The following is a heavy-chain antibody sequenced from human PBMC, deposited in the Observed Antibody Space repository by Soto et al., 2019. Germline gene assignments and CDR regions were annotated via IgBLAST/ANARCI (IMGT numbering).Heavy chain of an antibody. V-gene: IGHV4-38-2*02. Sequence: PSETLSLTCAVSGYSISSGYYWGWIRQPPGKGLEWIGSIYHSGSTYYNPSLKSRVTISVDTSKNQFSLKLSSVTAADTAVYYCAKEYCGADCALDYWGQGTLVTVSS. J-gene: IGHJ4*02. CDR3: AKEYCGADCALDY. D-gene: IGHD2-21*02. CDR2: IYHSGST. CDR1: GYSISSGYY.